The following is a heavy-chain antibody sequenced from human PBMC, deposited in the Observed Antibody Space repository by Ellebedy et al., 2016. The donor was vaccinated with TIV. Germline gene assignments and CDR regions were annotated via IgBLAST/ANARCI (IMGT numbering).Heavy chain of an antibody. J-gene: IGHJ4*02. D-gene: IGHD3-10*01. CDR2: IKSKTDGGTT. CDR1: GFTFSNAW. V-gene: IGHV3-15*01. Sequence: GGSLRLXCAASGFTFSNAWMSWVRQAPGKGLEWVGRIKSKTDGGTTDYAAPVKGRFTISRDDSKNTLYLQMNSLKTEDTAVYYCTTVSDVLLWFGELFGTDQGGDYWGQGTLVTVSS. CDR3: TTVSDVLLWFGELFGTDQGGDY.